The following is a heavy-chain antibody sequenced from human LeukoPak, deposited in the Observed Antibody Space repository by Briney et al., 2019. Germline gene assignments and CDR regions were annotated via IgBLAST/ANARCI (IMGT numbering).Heavy chain of an antibody. CDR2: IYYSGST. CDR1: GGSISSYY. V-gene: IGHV4-59*01. J-gene: IGHJ3*02. Sequence: SETLSLTCTVSGGSISSYYWSWLRQPPGKGLEWIGYIYYSGSTNYNPSLKSRVTISVDTSKNQFSLKLSSVTAADTAVYYCARGYYYDSSGYQHDAFDIWGQGTMVTVSS. D-gene: IGHD3-22*01. CDR3: ARGYYYDSSGYQHDAFDI.